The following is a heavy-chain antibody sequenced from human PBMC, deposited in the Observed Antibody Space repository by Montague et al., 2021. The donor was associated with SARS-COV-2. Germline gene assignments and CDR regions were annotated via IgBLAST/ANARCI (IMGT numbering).Heavy chain of an antibody. CDR1: GGSFTDFY. CDR3: ARDGYSNSGFDP. CDR2: SNDRGSS. J-gene: IGHJ5*02. V-gene: IGHV4-34*01. Sequence: SETLSLTCAVYGGSFTDFYWTWIRQPPGKGLEWIGESNDRGSSNYNPSLKNRVTISVDKSKNQISLKLTSVTAADTALYYCARDGYSNSGFDPWGQGTLVTVSS. D-gene: IGHD4-11*01.